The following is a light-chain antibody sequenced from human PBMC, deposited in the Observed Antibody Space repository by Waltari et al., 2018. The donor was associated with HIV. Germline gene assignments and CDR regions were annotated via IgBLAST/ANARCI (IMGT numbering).Light chain of an antibody. V-gene: IGLV2-11*01. CDR2: DLI. CDR3: CSSAGKYTFV. J-gene: IGLJ1*01. CDR1: TIDVGALNN. Sequence: QPPLTKPRSVSGSPGQSIPTPCLGPTIDVGALNNVPWYQQHPGRAPKLLIFDLIKRPSGVPDRFSGSKSGNTASLTISGLQAEDEADYYCCSSAGKYTFVFGTGTKVTVL.